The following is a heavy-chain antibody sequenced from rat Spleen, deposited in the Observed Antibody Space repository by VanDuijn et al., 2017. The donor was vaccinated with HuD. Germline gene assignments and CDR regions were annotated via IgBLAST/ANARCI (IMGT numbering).Heavy chain of an antibody. CDR3: VRQGFFRY. CDR1: GFTFSDYN. Sequence: EVQLVESGGGLVQPGRSLKLSCAASGFTFSDYNMAWVRQAPKKGLEWIASISTGGDDTYYRDSVKGRFTISRDNAKSTLYLQMDSLRSEDTATYYCVRQGFFRYWGQGVMVTVSS. V-gene: IGHV5-25*01. CDR2: ISTGGDDT. J-gene: IGHJ2*01. D-gene: IGHD1-6*01.